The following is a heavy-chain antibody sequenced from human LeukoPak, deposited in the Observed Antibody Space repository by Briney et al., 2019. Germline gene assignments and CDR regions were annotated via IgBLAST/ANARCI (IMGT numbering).Heavy chain of an antibody. D-gene: IGHD3-22*01. J-gene: IGHJ4*02. CDR1: GFTFDDYA. Sequence: GGSLRLSCAASGFTFDDYAMPWVRQAPGKGLEWVSGISWNSGSIGYADSVKGRFTISRDNAKNSLYLQMNSLRAEDTALYYCAKASSSGYYWSIDYWGQGTLVTVSS. CDR2: ISWNSGSI. V-gene: IGHV3-9*01. CDR3: AKASSSGYYWSIDY.